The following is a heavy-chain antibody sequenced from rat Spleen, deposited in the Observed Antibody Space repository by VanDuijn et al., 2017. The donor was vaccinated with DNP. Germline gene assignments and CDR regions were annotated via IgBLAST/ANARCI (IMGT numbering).Heavy chain of an antibody. CDR1: GFTFNNYY. CDR3: AKGPNYGGYSDYFDY. V-gene: IGHV5-29*01. D-gene: IGHD1-11*01. J-gene: IGHJ2*01. Sequence: EVQMVESGGGLVQPGRSLKLSCAASGFTFNNYYMAWVRQAPAKGLEWVATLSYNGGTPYYRDSVKGRFTISRDNAQNTLYLQMNKLGSEDTAIYYCAKGPNYGGYSDYFDYWGQGVMVTVSS. CDR2: LSYNGGTP.